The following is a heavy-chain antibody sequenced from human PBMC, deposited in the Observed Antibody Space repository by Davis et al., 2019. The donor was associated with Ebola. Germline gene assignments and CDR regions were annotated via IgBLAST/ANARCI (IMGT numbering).Heavy chain of an antibody. CDR2: ISYDGSDK. J-gene: IGHJ2*01. V-gene: IGHV3-30*04. CDR1: GFTFSSYA. Sequence: GESLKISCAASGFTFSSYAMHWVRQAPGKGLEWVAVISYDGSDKYYADSVKGRFTISRDNSKNTLYLQMNSLRAEDTAIYYCAKEGRDGYNYGWYFDLWGRGTLVTVSS. D-gene: IGHD5-24*01. CDR3: AKEGRDGYNYGWYFDL.